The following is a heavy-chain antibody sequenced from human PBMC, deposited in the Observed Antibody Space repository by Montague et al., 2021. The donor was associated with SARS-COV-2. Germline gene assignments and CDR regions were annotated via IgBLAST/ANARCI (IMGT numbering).Heavy chain of an antibody. J-gene: IGHJ5*02. CDR3: AGEATSWFGELMGVWFDP. CDR2: IHTSGNT. CDR1: GASITTYY. Sequence: SETLSLTCTVSGASITTYYWSWIRQSAAKGLEWIGRIHTSGNTNYNPNLRSRVTMSVDTSKNQFSLKLNSVTAADTAAYYCAGEATSWFGELMGVWFDPWGQGTLVTVSS. D-gene: IGHD3-10*01. V-gene: IGHV4-4*07.